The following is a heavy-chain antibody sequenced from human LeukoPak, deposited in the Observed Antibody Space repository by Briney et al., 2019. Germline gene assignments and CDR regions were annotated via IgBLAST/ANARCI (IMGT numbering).Heavy chain of an antibody. CDR2: IRYDGSNK. Sequence: GGSLRLSCAASGFTFSSYGMHWVRQAPGKGLEWVAFIRYDGSNKYYADSVKGRFTISRDNSKNTLYLQMNSLRAEDTAVYYCAKEGRFLEWLLCGFDYWGQGTLVTVSS. V-gene: IGHV3-30*02. J-gene: IGHJ4*02. CDR3: AKEGRFLEWLLCGFDY. D-gene: IGHD3-3*01. CDR1: GFTFSSYG.